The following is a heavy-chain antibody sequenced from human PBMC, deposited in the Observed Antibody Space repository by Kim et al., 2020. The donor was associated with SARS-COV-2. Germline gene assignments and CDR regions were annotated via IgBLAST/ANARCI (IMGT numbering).Heavy chain of an antibody. CDR3: AREGVGAKDYSWFDP. CDR1: GFTFDDYG. V-gene: IGHV3-20*01. CDR2: LTWNGGST. D-gene: IGHD1-26*01. J-gene: IGHJ5*02. Sequence: GGSLRLSCAASGFTFDDYGMSWVRQAPGKGLEWVSGLTWNGGSTGYADSVKGRFTISRDNAKNSLYLQMNSLRAEDTAVYHCAREGVGAKDYSWFDPWGQGTLVSVSS.